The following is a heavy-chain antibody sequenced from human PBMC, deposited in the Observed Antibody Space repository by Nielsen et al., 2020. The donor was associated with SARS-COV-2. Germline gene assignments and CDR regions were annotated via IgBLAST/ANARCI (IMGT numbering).Heavy chain of an antibody. CDR2: IYPGDSDT. CDR1: GYSFTSYW. Sequence: GESLKISCKGSGYSFTSYWIGWVRQMPGKGLEWMGIIYPGDSDTRYSPSFQGQVTISADKSISTAYLQWSSLKASDTAMYYCATSYDYGDSSRWFDPWGQGTLVTVSS. V-gene: IGHV5-51*01. CDR3: ATSYDYGDSSRWFDP. J-gene: IGHJ5*02. D-gene: IGHD4-17*01.